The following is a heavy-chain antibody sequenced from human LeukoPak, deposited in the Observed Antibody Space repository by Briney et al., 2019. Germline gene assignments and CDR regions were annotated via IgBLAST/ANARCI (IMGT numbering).Heavy chain of an antibody. D-gene: IGHD4-11*01. CDR1: GFTFNHYG. V-gene: IGHV3-33*01. CDR3: ARDAQRGFDYSNSLEN. CDR2: IWSDGTNQ. Sequence: GGSLRLSCAAAGFTFNHYGMHWVRQAPGKGLEWVAVIWSDGTNQYYPDSGKGRFTISRDDSGNTVYLQMNSLRPEDAGVYYCARDAQRGFDYSNSLENWGQGTPVTVST. J-gene: IGHJ4*02.